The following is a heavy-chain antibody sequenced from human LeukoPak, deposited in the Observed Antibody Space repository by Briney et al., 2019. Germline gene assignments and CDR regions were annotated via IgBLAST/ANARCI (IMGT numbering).Heavy chain of an antibody. CDR2: IRSQTDGGTT. CDR3: TTAPDSGSRDDY. Sequence: GESLRLSCTVSGFTFRSAWVSWVRQAPGKGLEWVGRIRSQTDGGTTDHGAPVQGRFTISRDDSQSTVYLQMTSLKIEDTAVYFCTTAPDSGSRDDYWGPGTLVTVSS. J-gene: IGHJ4*02. CDR1: GFTFRSAW. V-gene: IGHV3-15*01. D-gene: IGHD1-26*01.